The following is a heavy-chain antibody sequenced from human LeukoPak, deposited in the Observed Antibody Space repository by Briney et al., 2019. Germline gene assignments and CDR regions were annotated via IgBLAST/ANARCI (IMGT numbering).Heavy chain of an antibody. D-gene: IGHD3-9*01. CDR2: ISGSGGST. CDR1: GFTFSSYA. Sequence: GGSLRLSCAASGFTFSSYAMSWVRQAPGKGLEWVSAISGSGGSTYYADSVKGRFTISRDNSKNTLYLQMNSLRAEDTAVYYCAKDGVCSSTCCHYDILTGDPYYYYYGMDVWGQGTTVTVSS. V-gene: IGHV3-23*01. J-gene: IGHJ6*02. CDR3: AKDGVCSSTCCHYDILTGDPYYYYYGMDV.